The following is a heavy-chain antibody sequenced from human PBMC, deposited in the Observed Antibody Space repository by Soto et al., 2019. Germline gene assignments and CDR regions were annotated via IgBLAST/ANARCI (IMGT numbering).Heavy chain of an antibody. J-gene: IGHJ5*02. CDR2: IIPILGIA. Sequence: QVQLVQSGAEVKKPGSSVKVSCKASGGTFSSYTISWVRQAPGQGLEWMGRIIPILGIANYAHKFQGRVTNTADKSTSTAYMELSSLGSEDTAVYYGARARRAVAGTGWFDPWGQGTLVTVSS. V-gene: IGHV1-69*02. CDR3: ARARRAVAGTGWFDP. CDR1: GGTFSSYT. D-gene: IGHD6-19*01.